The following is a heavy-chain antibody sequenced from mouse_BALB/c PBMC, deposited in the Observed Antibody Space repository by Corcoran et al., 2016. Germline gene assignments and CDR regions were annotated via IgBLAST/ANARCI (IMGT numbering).Heavy chain of an antibody. Sequence: QVTLKESGPGILQPSQTLSLTCSFSGFSLSTSGMGVSWIRQPSGKGLEWLAHIYWDDDKRYNPSLKSRLTISKDTSRNQVFLKITSVDTADTATYYCARRAGIYYAMDYWGQGTSVTVSS. D-gene: IGHD4-1*01. CDR2: IYWDDDK. V-gene: IGHV8-12*01. CDR1: GFSLSTSGMG. CDR3: ARRAGIYYAMDY. J-gene: IGHJ4*01.